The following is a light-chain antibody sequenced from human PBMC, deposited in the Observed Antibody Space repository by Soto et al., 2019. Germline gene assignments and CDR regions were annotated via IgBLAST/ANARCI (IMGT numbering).Light chain of an antibody. CDR1: QSVSNNY. V-gene: IGKV3-20*01. Sequence: EIVLTQSPGTLSLSPGERATLSCRASQSVSNNYLAWYQQKPGQAPRVLIYGASSRATGIPDRFGGSGSGTDFTLTISRLEPEDFAVYYCQKYGSSPRTFGQGTKVEIK. CDR2: GAS. J-gene: IGKJ1*01. CDR3: QKYGSSPRT.